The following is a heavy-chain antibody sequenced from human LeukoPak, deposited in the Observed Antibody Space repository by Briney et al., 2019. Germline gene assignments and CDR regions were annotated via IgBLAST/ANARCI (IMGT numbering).Heavy chain of an antibody. CDR1: GFTFSDYY. CDR3: ARALHPGYCSSTSCYGIPGY. D-gene: IGHD2-2*01. CDR2: IWYDGSNK. Sequence: GGSLRLSCAASGFTFSDYYMSWVRQAPGEGLEWVAVIWYDGSNKYYADSVKGRFTISRDNSKNTLYLQMNSLRAEDTAVYYCARALHPGYCSSTSCYGIPGYWGQGTLVTVSS. J-gene: IGHJ4*02. V-gene: IGHV3-33*08.